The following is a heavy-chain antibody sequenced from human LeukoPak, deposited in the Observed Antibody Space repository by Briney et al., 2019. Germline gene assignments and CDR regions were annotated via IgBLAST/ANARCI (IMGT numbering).Heavy chain of an antibody. J-gene: IGHJ4*02. CDR1: GGSFSGYY. CDR2: INHSGST. D-gene: IGHD4-17*01. Sequence: SETLSLTCAVYGGSFSGYYWSWIRQPPGKGLEWIGEINHSGSTNYNPSLKSRVTISVDTSKNQFSLKLSSVTAADTAVYYCARLRTVTGDYRGQGTLVTVSS. CDR3: ARLRTVTGDY. V-gene: IGHV4-34*01.